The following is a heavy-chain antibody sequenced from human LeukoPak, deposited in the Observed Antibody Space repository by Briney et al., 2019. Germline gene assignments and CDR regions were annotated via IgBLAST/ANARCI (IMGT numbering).Heavy chain of an antibody. V-gene: IGHV1-8*01. J-gene: IGHJ3*02. CDR2: MSPNSGNT. Sequence: GASVKVSCKASGYTFTSYDINWVRQATGQGLEWMGWMSPNSGNTGFAQKFQGRVTMTRNTSISTAYMELSSLRSEDTAVYYCAKRYSSSSYYVAFDIWGQGTMVTVSS. CDR1: GYTFTSYD. D-gene: IGHD6-6*01. CDR3: AKRYSSSSYYVAFDI.